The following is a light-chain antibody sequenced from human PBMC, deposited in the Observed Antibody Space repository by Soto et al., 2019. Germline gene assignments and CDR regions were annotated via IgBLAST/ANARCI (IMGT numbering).Light chain of an antibody. CDR1: QDISKS. J-gene: IGKJ3*01. CDR2: AAS. V-gene: IGKV1-16*02. Sequence: DIQMTQSPSSLSASVGDSVTITCRASQDISKSLAWFRQRPGKAPESLIFAASSLQSGVPSKFSGGGSGTDFSLTITSLQPEDFATYYCQQYRTYPFTFGPGTTVDI. CDR3: QQYRTYPFT.